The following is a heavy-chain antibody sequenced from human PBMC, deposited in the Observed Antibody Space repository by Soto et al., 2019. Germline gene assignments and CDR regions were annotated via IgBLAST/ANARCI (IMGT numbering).Heavy chain of an antibody. Sequence: SETLSLTCTVSGGSISSYYWSWIRQPPGKGLEWIGYIYYSGSTNYNPSLKSRVTISVDTSKNQFSLKLSSVTAADTAVYYCARAQYDFWSGPSGFFFDYWGQGTLVTVSS. CDR2: IYYSGST. CDR3: ARAQYDFWSGPSGFFFDY. V-gene: IGHV4-59*01. CDR1: GGSISSYY. J-gene: IGHJ4*02. D-gene: IGHD3-3*01.